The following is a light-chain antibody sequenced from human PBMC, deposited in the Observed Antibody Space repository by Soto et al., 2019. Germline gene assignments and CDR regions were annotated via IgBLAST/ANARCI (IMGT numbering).Light chain of an antibody. CDR2: DNT. J-gene: IGLJ1*01. V-gene: IGLV1-40*01. Sequence: QSVLTQPPSVSGAPGQRVTISCTGSSSNLGTYSDVHWYQQLPGTAPKLLIFDNTNRPSGVPDRFSGSKSGTSASLAITGLQAEDEADYYCQSYDSSLSGYVFGTGTKVTVL. CDR1: SSNLGTYSD. CDR3: QSYDSSLSGYV.